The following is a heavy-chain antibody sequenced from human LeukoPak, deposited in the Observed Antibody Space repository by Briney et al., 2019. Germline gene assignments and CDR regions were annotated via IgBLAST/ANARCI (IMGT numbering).Heavy chain of an antibody. D-gene: IGHD5-18*01. V-gene: IGHV3-21*04. CDR3: AREVDTAMVTVGFDY. CDR2: ISSSSNYI. CDR1: GLTFSSYN. J-gene: IGHJ4*02. Sequence: GGSLRLSCVASGLTFSSYNMNWVRQAPGKGLEWVSFISSSSNYIYYADSVKGRFTISRDNAKNSLYLQMNSLRAEDTALHYCAREVDTAMVTVGFDYWGQGTLVTVSS.